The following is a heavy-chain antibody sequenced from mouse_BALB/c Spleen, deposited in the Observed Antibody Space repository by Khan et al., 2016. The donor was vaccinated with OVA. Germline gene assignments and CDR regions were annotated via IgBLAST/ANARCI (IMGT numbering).Heavy chain of an antibody. CDR3: ARNREPDYFDY. V-gene: IGHV2-9*02. J-gene: IGHJ2*01. CDR1: GFSLTSYG. Sequence: QVRLQQSGPGLVAPSQSLSITCTVSGFSLTSYGVHWVRQPPGKGLEWLGVIWAGGSTNYNSALMSRLSISKDNSKSQVFLKMNSLQTDDTATYYCARNREPDYFDYWGQGTTLTVSS. CDR2: IWAGGST.